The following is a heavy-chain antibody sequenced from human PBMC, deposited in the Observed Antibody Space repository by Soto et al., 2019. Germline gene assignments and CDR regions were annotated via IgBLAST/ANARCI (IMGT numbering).Heavy chain of an antibody. CDR2: IYDSGTT. J-gene: IGHJ3*02. Sequence: SETLSLTCIVSGGSISSSGFYWGWIRQPPGKGLEWIGSIYDSGTTCYNPSLKSRVTISVDTSKNQFSLRLTSVIAADTAVYYCARPRGLRFSVADVFDIWGQGTMVTVSS. CDR3: ARPRGLRFSVADVFDI. V-gene: IGHV4-39*01. CDR1: GGSISSSGFY. D-gene: IGHD3-3*01.